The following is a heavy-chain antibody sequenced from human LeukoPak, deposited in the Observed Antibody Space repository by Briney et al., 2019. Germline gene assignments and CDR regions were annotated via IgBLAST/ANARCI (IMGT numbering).Heavy chain of an antibody. Sequence: ASVKMSCKASGYTFTDYYMHWVQQAPGKGLEWMGRVDPEDGETIYAEKFQGRVTITADTSTDTAYMELSSLRSEDTAVYFCARQWAWTIFGVVTIDYWGQGTLVTVSS. J-gene: IGHJ4*02. V-gene: IGHV1-69-2*01. D-gene: IGHD3-3*01. CDR1: GYTFTDYY. CDR3: ARQWAWTIFGVVTIDY. CDR2: VDPEDGET.